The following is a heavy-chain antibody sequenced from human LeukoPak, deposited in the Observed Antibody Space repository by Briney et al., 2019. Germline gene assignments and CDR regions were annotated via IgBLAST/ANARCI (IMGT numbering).Heavy chain of an antibody. J-gene: IGHJ4*02. CDR3: ATGTTVTTAFDY. Sequence: GGSLRLSCAASGFTVSTNYMTWVRQAPGKGLEWVSIIYSDGRTFYADSVKDRFTISRDNSKNTLSLQMNSLRAEDTAVYYCATGTTVTTAFDYWGQGTLSPSPQ. CDR1: GFTVSTNY. V-gene: IGHV3-66*01. CDR2: IYSDGRT. D-gene: IGHD4-17*01.